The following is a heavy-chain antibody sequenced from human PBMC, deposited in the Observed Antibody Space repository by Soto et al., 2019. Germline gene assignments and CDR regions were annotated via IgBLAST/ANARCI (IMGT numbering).Heavy chain of an antibody. D-gene: IGHD3-10*01. Sequence: ASVKVSCKASGYTFTSYYMHWVRQAPGQGLEWMGIINPSGGSTSYAQKFQGRVTMTRDTSTSTVYMELSSLRSEDTAVYYCTLCFGQLLWPPLFDCRGQATLVTVSS. CDR1: GYTFTSYY. V-gene: IGHV1-46*03. CDR2: INPSGGST. CDR3: TLCFGQLLWPPLFDC. J-gene: IGHJ4*02.